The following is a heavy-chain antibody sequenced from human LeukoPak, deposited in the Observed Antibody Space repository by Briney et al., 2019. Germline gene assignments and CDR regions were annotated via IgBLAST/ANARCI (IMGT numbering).Heavy chain of an antibody. CDR3: ARDLLHSSGYYFTGYYYYGMDV. CDR1: GFTFSSYG. J-gene: IGHJ6*02. D-gene: IGHD3-22*01. V-gene: IGHV3-33*01. Sequence: GGSLRLSCGASGFTFSSYGMHWVRQAPGKGLEWVAVIWYDGSNKYYADSVKGRFTISRDNSKNTLYLQMNSLRAEDTAVYYCARDLLHSSGYYFTGYYYYGMDVWGQGTTVTVSS. CDR2: IWYDGSNK.